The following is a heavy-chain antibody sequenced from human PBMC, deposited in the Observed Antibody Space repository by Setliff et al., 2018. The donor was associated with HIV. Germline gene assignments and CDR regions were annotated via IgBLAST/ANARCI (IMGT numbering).Heavy chain of an antibody. J-gene: IGHJ4*02. Sequence: SETMSLTCAVYGGSFSGYYWSWIRQPPGKGLEWIGEINHSGSTNYNPSLKSRVTISVDTSKNQFSLKLSSVTAADTAVYYCARTPPSVTTFHLDRSYYFDYWGQGTLVTVSS. CDR2: INHSGST. CDR3: ARTPPSVTTFHLDRSYYFDY. CDR1: GGSFSGYY. D-gene: IGHD4-4*01. V-gene: IGHV4-34*01.